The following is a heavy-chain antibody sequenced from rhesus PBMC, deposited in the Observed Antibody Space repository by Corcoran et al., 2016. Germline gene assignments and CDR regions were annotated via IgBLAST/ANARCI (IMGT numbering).Heavy chain of an antibody. CDR2: ISGNSEST. V-gene: IGHV4-147*01. CDR1: GVSLYGNY. Sequence: QVQLQESGPGLVKPSDTLALTCAVTGVSLYGNYWTWIRSSPETGLEWIGYISGNSESTSYNPSLGGRITISKDTSQNQFSLMLTSVTAEDTAVYYCARDAISLDVWGRGVLVTVSS. J-gene: IGHJ5-2*02. CDR3: ARDAISLDV.